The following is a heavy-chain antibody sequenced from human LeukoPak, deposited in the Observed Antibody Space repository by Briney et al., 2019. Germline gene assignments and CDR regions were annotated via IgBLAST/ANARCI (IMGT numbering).Heavy chain of an antibody. J-gene: IGHJ5*02. CDR1: GYTFTSYG. D-gene: IGHD3-3*01. CDR2: ISAYNGNT. V-gene: IGHV1-18*01. Sequence: ASVKVSCKASGYTFTSYGISWVRQAPGQGLEWMGWISAYNGNTNYTQKLQGRVTMTRDTSTSTVYMELSSLRSEDTAVYYCARVGSLEGADWFDPWGQGTLVTVSS. CDR3: ARVGSLEGADWFDP.